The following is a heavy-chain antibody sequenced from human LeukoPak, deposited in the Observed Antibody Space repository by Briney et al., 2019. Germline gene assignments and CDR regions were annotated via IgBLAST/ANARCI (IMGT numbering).Heavy chain of an antibody. CDR3: ARVWSMIREYVEY. V-gene: IGHV3-21*01. CDR2: ISSSSDYI. Sequence: PGGSLRLSCAASGFTFSGYTMNWVRQTPGKGLEWVSSISSSSDYIYYADSVKGRFTTSRDNSKDSLYLQMSSLRAEDTAVYYCARVWSMIREYVEYWGQGTLVTVSS. D-gene: IGHD3-10*01. CDR1: GFTFSGYT. J-gene: IGHJ4*02.